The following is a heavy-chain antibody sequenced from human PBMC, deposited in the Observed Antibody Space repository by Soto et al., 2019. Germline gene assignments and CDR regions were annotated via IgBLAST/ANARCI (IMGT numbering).Heavy chain of an antibody. D-gene: IGHD7-27*01. Sequence: SETLFLTCTVSGGSISSSSYYRGWIRQPPGKGLEWIGSIYYSGSTYYNPSLKSRVTISVDTSKNQFSLKLSSVTAADTAVYYCASHNCGVSHYYYYSGMDVWGQGTTVTVSS. J-gene: IGHJ6*02. V-gene: IGHV4-39*01. CDR1: GGSISSSSYY. CDR3: ASHNCGVSHYYYYSGMDV. CDR2: IYYSGST.